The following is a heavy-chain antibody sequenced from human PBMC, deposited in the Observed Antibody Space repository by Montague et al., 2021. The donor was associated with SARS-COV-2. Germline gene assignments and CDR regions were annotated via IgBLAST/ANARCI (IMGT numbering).Heavy chain of an antibody. CDR3: ARPLVRGVPKAFDI. V-gene: IGHV4-39*01. D-gene: IGHD3-10*01. CDR1: GGSITRNYY. CDR2: IYYSGTT. Sequence: SETLSLTCTVSGGSITRNYYWGWIRQPPGKGLEWVGNIYYSGTTFINPSLESRVTISVDAPKNQFPLNLTSVTAADTAVYYCARPLVRGVPKAFDIWGQGALVIVSS. J-gene: IGHJ3*02.